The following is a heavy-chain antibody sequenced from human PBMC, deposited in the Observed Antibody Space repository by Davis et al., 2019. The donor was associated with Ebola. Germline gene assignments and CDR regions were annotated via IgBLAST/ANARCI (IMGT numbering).Heavy chain of an antibody. CDR2: IYTSGST. J-gene: IGHJ4*02. CDR1: GASISDGFFS. D-gene: IGHD3-22*01. Sequence: SETLSLTCNVSGASISDGFFSWSWVRQPAGKGLEWIGHIYTSGSTKYNPSLESRVTISLDPSQNQFSLRLKSVTAADTAMYFCARDRQDSRAYGFWGQGTLVTVSS. CDR3: ARDRQDSRAYGF. V-gene: IGHV4-61*09.